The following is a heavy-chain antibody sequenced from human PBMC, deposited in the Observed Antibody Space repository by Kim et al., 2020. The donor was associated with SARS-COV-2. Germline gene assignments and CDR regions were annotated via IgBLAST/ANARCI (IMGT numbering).Heavy chain of an antibody. CDR3: AKMRLDNRGSYYDY. CDR1: GFTFSNSA. V-gene: IGHV3-23*01. CDR2: VSGSGT. Sequence: GGSLRLSCAVSGFTFSNSAMSWVRQAPGKGLEWVSVVSGSGTYYADSVQGRFTMSRDNPKNTLYLQMNSLRAEDTAVYICAKMRLDNRGSYYDYWGKGTLGTVSS. D-gene: IGHD1-26*01. J-gene: IGHJ4*02.